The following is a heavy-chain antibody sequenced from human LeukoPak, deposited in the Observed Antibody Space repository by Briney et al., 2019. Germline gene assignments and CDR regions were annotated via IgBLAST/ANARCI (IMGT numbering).Heavy chain of an antibody. J-gene: IGHJ6*02. V-gene: IGHV3-11*01. CDR3: ARAGYYYYDSSGYYFYGMDV. CDR2: ISSSGSTI. Sequence: GRSLRLSCAASGFTFSDYYMSWIRQAPGKGLEWVSYISSSGSTIYYADSVKGRFTISRDNAKNSLYLQMNSLRAEDTAVYYCARAGYYYYDSSGYYFYGMDVWGQGTTVTVSS. CDR1: GFTFSDYY. D-gene: IGHD3-22*01.